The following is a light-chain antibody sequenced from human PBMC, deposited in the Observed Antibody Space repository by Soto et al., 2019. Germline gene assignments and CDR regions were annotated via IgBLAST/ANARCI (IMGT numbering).Light chain of an antibody. CDR1: QSISSN. CDR2: GAS. J-gene: IGKJ1*01. Sequence: EIVMTQSPDTLSVSPGERATLSCRASQSISSNLAWYLQKVGQAPRLLIYGASTRAPGISARFSASGTGTDFTLTISDVQPEDFAVYYCHQRQSWPRTFGQGTKVDIK. V-gene: IGKV3-15*01. CDR3: HQRQSWPRT.